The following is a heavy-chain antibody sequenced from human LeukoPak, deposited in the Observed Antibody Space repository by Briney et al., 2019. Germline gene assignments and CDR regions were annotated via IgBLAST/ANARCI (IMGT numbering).Heavy chain of an antibody. CDR2: ISYDGNTK. J-gene: IGHJ2*01. CDR1: GFTFSAYG. V-gene: IGHV3-30*03. CDR3: AALRGYFDL. Sequence: GGSLRLSCAASGFTFSAYGMHWVRQAPGKGLEWVAVISYDGNTKYYADSVKGRFTISRDNSMNTVHLQMNSLRAEDTAVYYCAALRGYFDLWGRGTLVTVSS.